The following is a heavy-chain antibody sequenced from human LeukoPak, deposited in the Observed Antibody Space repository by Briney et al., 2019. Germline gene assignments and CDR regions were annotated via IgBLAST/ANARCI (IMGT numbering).Heavy chain of an antibody. CDR3: ARDQEWELLYYYYGMDV. CDR2: ISAYNGNT. D-gene: IGHD1-26*01. CDR1: GYTFTSYG. J-gene: IGHJ6*02. Sequence: ASVKVSCKASGYTFTSYGISWVRQAPGQGLEWMGWISAYNGNTNYGQKLQGRVTMTTDTSTSTAYMELRSLRSDDTAVYYCARDQEWELLYYYYGMDVWGQGTTVTVSS. V-gene: IGHV1-18*01.